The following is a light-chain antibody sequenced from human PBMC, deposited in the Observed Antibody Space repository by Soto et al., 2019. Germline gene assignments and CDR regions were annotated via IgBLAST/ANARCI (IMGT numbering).Light chain of an antibody. CDR2: GNS. CDR1: SSNIGAGYD. V-gene: IGLV1-40*01. J-gene: IGLJ3*02. CDR3: SSYTTSSPLEV. Sequence: QSVLTQPPSVSGAPGQRVTISCTGSSSNIGAGYDVHWYQQLPGTAPKLLIYGNSNRPSGVPDRFSGSKSGTSASLAITGLQAEDEADYYCSSYTTSSPLEVFGGGTQLTVL.